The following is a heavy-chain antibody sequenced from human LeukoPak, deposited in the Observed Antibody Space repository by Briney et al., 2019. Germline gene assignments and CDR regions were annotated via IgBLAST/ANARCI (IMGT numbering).Heavy chain of an antibody. CDR1: GYTFTGYY. CDR2: INPNSGGT. CDR3: ARDRGIAAAGFSLDY. Sequence: ASVKVSCKASGYTFTGYYMHWVRQAPGQGLEWMGWINPNSGGTNYAQKFQGRVTMTRDTSISTAYMELSRLRSDDTAVYYCARDRGIAAAGFSLDYWGQGTLVTVSS. D-gene: IGHD6-13*01. J-gene: IGHJ4*02. V-gene: IGHV1-2*02.